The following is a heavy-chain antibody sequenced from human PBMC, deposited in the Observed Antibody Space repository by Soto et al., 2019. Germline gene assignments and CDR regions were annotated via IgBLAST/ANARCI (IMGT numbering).Heavy chain of an antibody. CDR3: ARHCGTTCLAF. J-gene: IGHJ4*02. D-gene: IGHD2-2*01. CDR1: GGSITGSTYY. V-gene: IGHV4-39*01. CDR2: ISYSGST. Sequence: PSETLSLTCTVSGGSITGSTYYWGWIRQPPGKGLEWIGSISYSGSTYDNPSLKSRVSISVDTSKNQFSLNLSSVTAADTAVYYCARHCGTTCLAFWGQGTLVTVSS.